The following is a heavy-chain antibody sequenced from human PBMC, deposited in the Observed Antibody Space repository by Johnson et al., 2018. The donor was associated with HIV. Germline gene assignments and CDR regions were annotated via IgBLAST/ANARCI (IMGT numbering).Heavy chain of an antibody. Sequence: VQLVESGGGLVKPGGSLRLSCGASGFTFDDYGMSWVRQAPGKGLEWVSGINWNGGSTGYADSVKGRFTISRDNAKNSLYLQMNSLRAEDTALYYCARREGTTGTFSAFDIWGQGTMVTVSS. J-gene: IGHJ3*02. CDR3: ARREGTTGTFSAFDI. CDR2: INWNGGST. CDR1: GFTFDDYG. D-gene: IGHD1-1*01. V-gene: IGHV3-20*04.